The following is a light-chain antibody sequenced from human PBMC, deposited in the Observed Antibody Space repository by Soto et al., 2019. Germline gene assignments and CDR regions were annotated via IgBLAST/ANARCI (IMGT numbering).Light chain of an antibody. J-gene: IGLJ1*01. CDR1: SSDVGSYNR. Sequence: QSVLTQPPSVSGSPGQSVTISCTGTSSDVGSYNRVSWYQQPPGTAPNLMIYEVSNRPSGVPDRFSGSKSGNTASLTISGLQAEDEADYYCSSYTSTSTFVFGTGTKVTVL. CDR3: SSYTSTSTFV. CDR2: EVS. V-gene: IGLV2-18*02.